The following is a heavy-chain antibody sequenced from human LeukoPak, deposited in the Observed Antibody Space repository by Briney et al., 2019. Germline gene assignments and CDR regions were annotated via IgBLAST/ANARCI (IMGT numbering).Heavy chain of an antibody. Sequence: PSETLSLTCTVSGGSISTSGYYWGWIRQPPGKGLEWIGSIYYSGSAHFNPSLKSRVSISVDTSKDQFSLKLSSVTAADTAIYFCARVLGYSYGKADYWGQGTLVTVSS. CDR1: GGSISTSGYY. CDR2: IYYSGSA. CDR3: ARVLGYSYGKADY. V-gene: IGHV4-39*01. D-gene: IGHD5-18*01. J-gene: IGHJ4*02.